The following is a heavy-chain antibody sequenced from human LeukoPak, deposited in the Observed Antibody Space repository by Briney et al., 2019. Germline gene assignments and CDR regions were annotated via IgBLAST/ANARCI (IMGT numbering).Heavy chain of an antibody. J-gene: IGHJ4*02. CDR2: IKQDGSEK. CDR3: ARTALAFDY. V-gene: IGHV3-7*04. D-gene: IGHD1-1*01. CDR1: GFTFSSYW. Sequence: GGSLRLSCAASGFTFSSYWMSWVRQAPGKGLEWVDNIKQDGSEKYYVDSVKVRFTISRDNAKNSLYLQMSSLRAEDTAVYYCARTALAFDYWGQGTLVTVSS.